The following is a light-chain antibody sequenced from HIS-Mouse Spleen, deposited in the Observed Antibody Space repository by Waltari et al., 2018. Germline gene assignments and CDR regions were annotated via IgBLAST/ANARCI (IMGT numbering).Light chain of an antibody. CDR2: EVS. CDR1: SSDVGSYNR. Sequence: QSALTQPPSVSGSPGQSVTISCTGTSSDVGSYNRVSWYQQPPGTAPKRMIYEVSSRPPGVPDRFSGSKSGNTASLTISGLQAEDEADYYCSLYTSSSTLVFGGGTKLTVL. V-gene: IGLV2-18*01. CDR3: SLYTSSSTLV. J-gene: IGLJ2*01.